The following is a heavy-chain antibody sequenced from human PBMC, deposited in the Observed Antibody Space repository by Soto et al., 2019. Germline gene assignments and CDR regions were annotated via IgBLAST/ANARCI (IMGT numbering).Heavy chain of an antibody. D-gene: IGHD2-15*01. CDR2: MNPNSGNT. V-gene: IGHV1-8*01. Sequence: ASVQGSCKASGYTFTGDDIDWVRQATGQGLEWMGWMNPNSGNTGYAQKFQGRVTMTRNTSISTAYMELRSLRSDDTAVYYCARGGVVVAADAFDIWGQGTMVTVSS. CDR1: GYTFTGDD. CDR3: ARGGVVVAADAFDI. J-gene: IGHJ3*02.